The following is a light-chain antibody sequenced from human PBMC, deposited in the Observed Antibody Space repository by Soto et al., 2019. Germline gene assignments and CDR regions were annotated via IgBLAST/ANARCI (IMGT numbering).Light chain of an antibody. CDR1: SSDVGSSDL. CDR2: GAS. V-gene: IGLV2-23*01. CDR3: CSSSGSIPGV. Sequence: QSVLTQPASVSGSPGQSITIPCTGISSDVGSSDLVSWYQQHPGRAPKLMIYGASKRPSGVSNRFSGSKSGNTASLTISGLQAEDEADYYCCSSSGSIPGVFGGGTKLTVL. J-gene: IGLJ3*02.